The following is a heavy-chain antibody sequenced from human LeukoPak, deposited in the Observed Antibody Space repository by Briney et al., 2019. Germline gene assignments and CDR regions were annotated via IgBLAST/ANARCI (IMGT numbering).Heavy chain of an antibody. CDR2: INPNSGGT. Sequence: ASVKVSCKASGYTFTGYYMHWVRQAPGQGLEWMGWINPNSGGTNYAQKFQGRVTMTRDTSISTAYMELSRLRSDDTTAYYCASALGTTGTARHFDYWGQGTLVTVSS. J-gene: IGHJ4*02. D-gene: IGHD1-1*01. V-gene: IGHV1-2*02. CDR1: GYTFTGYY. CDR3: ASALGTTGTARHFDY.